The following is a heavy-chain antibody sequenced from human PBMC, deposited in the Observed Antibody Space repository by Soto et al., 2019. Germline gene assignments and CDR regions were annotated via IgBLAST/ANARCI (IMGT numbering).Heavy chain of an antibody. J-gene: IGHJ4*02. CDR1: GGTFSSYT. V-gene: IGHV1-69*02. D-gene: IGHD6-19*01. CDR2: IIPILGIA. Sequence: QVQLVQSGAEVKKPGSSVKVSCKASGGTFSSYTISWVRQAPGQGLEWMGRIIPILGIANYAQKFQGRVTLTADKSTSTAYMELSSLRSEDTAVYYCARGDSSGWYVSFDYWGQGTLVTVFS. CDR3: ARGDSSGWYVSFDY.